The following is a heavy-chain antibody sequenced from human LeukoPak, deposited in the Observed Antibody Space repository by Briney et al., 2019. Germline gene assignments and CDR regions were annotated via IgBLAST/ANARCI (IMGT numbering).Heavy chain of an antibody. CDR2: ISAYNGNT. D-gene: IGHD6-19*01. CDR1: GYTFTSYG. J-gene: IGHJ4*02. Sequence: GASVKVSYKASGYTFTSYGISWVRQAPGQGLEWMGWISAYNGNTNYAQKLQGRVTMTTDTSTSTAYMELRSLRSDDTAVYYCARWHPIAVAGPLDFDYWGQGTLVTVSS. V-gene: IGHV1-18*04. CDR3: ARWHPIAVAGPLDFDY.